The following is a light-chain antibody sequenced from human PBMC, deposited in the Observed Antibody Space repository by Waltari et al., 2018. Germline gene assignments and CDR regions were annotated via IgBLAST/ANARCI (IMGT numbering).Light chain of an antibody. J-gene: IGLJ2*01. CDR1: NIGSKS. CDR2: DNI. Sequence: SYILTQAPSVAVAPGQTARLPCGGNNIGSKSVHWYQQKPGQAPVLVLYDNIDRPSGIPERFSGSNSRNMATLTISRVEAGDEADYYCQVWDSDVIFGGGTKLTVL. V-gene: IGLV3-21*02. CDR3: QVWDSDVI.